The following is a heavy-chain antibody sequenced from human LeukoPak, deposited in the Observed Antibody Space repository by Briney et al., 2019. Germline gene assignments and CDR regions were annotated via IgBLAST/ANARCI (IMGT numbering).Heavy chain of an antibody. D-gene: IGHD4-17*01. Sequence: KPSETLSLTCTVSGGSISSSSYYWGWIRQPPGKGLEWIGSIYYSGSTYYNPSLKSRVTISVDTSKNQFSLKLSSVTAADTAVYYCARDPSIYRDYGKDAFDIWGQGTMVTVSS. CDR1: GGSISSSSYY. CDR2: IYYSGST. CDR3: ARDPSIYRDYGKDAFDI. J-gene: IGHJ3*02. V-gene: IGHV4-39*07.